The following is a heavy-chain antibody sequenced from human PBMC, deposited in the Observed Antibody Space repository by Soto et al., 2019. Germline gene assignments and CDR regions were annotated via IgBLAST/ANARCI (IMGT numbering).Heavy chain of an antibody. CDR3: ARAGQYYDSSGYAD. Sequence: QVKLVQSGTEVKKPGASMKVSCKASGYSFATSGISWVRQAPGQGLEWMGWISAYNGNTNHGQKLQDRIIMTTDTSTSTAYLELRSLRSDDTAVYYCARAGQYYDSSGYADWGQGTLVTVSS. J-gene: IGHJ4*02. V-gene: IGHV1-18*01. D-gene: IGHD3-22*01. CDR1: GYSFATSG. CDR2: ISAYNGNT.